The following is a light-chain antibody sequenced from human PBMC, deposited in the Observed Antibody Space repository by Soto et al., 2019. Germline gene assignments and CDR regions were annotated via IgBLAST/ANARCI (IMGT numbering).Light chain of an antibody. CDR2: EGS. Sequence: QSALTQPASVSGSPGQSITISCTGTSSDVGSYNFVSWYQQHPGKAPKLIIYEGSKRPSGVSNRFSGSKSGNTASLTISGLQAEDEADYYCCSYAGSSTVVIFGGGTKLTVL. V-gene: IGLV2-23*03. J-gene: IGLJ2*01. CDR1: SSDVGSYNF. CDR3: CSYAGSSTVVI.